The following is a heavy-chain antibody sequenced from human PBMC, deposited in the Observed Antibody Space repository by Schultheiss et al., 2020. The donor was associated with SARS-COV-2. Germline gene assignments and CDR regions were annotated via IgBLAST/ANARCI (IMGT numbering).Heavy chain of an antibody. V-gene: IGHV4-61*01. Sequence: SETLSLTCTVSGGSISSSSYYWSWIRQPPGKGLEWIGYIYYSGSTNYNPSLKSRVTMSVDTSKNQFSLKLSSVTAADTAVYYCAKTRIAAAGPQFGWFDPWGQGTLVTVSS. J-gene: IGHJ5*02. CDR1: GGSISSSSYY. D-gene: IGHD6-13*01. CDR3: AKTRIAAAGPQFGWFDP. CDR2: IYYSGST.